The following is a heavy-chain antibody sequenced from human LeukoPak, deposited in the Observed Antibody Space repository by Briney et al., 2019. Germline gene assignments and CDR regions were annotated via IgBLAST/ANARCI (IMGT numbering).Heavy chain of an antibody. CDR3: ARGPTHYYDSSGAFDI. D-gene: IGHD3-22*01. V-gene: IGHV1-69*01. CDR1: GGTFSSYA. Sequence: SVKVSCKASGGTFSSYAISWVRQAPGQGLEWVGGIIPIFGTANYAQKFQGRVTITADESTSTAYMELSSLRSEDTAVYYCARGPTHYYDSSGAFDIWGQGTMVTVSS. J-gene: IGHJ3*02. CDR2: IIPIFGTA.